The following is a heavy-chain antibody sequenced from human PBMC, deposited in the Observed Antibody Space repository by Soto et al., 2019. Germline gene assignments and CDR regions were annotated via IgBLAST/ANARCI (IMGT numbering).Heavy chain of an antibody. CDR1: GYTFTSYY. D-gene: IGHD1-1*01. J-gene: IGHJ5*01. V-gene: IGHV1-18*04. CDR3: ARSIGENWNNWFDP. CDR2: ISAYNGNT. Sequence: ASVNVSCKASGYTFTSYYMHWVRQAPGQGLEWMGRISAYNGNTNYAQKFQGRVTMTTDTSTTTAYMDLRNLRSDDTAVYHCARSIGENWNNWFDPWGQGTLVTVSS.